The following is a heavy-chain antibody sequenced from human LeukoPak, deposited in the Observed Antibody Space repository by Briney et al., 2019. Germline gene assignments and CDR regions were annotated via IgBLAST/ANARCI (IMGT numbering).Heavy chain of an antibody. D-gene: IGHD3-22*01. CDR2: ISGSGGST. CDR1: GFTFTTYW. V-gene: IGHV3-23*01. CDR3: AKGTMIVD. J-gene: IGHJ4*02. Sequence: PGGSLRLSCAASGFTFTTYWMHWVRQAPGKGLEWVSAISGSGGSTYYADSVKGRFTISRDNSKNTLYLQMNSLRAEDTAVYYCAKGTMIVDWGQGTLVTVSS.